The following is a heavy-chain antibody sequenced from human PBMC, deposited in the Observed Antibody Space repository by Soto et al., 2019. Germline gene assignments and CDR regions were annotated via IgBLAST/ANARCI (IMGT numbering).Heavy chain of an antibody. V-gene: IGHV3-33*01. J-gene: IGHJ4*02. Sequence: GGSLRLSCAASGSTFSNYGMHWVRQAPGKGLEWVAVIWYDGSKKYYADSVKGRFTISRDNSKNTLYLQMDSLGAEDTAVYYCARYVGSDESGCFDHWGQGTRVTVSS. CDR3: ARYVGSDESGCFDH. CDR2: IWYDGSKK. CDR1: GSTFSNYG. D-gene: IGHD3-22*01.